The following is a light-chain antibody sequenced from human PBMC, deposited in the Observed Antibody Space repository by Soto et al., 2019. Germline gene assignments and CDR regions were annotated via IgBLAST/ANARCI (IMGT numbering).Light chain of an antibody. CDR3: KHSFSTLIT. Sequence: DIQMTQSPSSLSASIGDTVTINCRASQYIASYLNWYQQKPGKAPNLLIHATSILENGVQPRFSGSVSGTDFTLTISSLQPEDFATYYCKHSFSTLITFGQGTRLEIK. CDR1: QYIASY. CDR2: ATS. J-gene: IGKJ5*01. V-gene: IGKV1-39*01.